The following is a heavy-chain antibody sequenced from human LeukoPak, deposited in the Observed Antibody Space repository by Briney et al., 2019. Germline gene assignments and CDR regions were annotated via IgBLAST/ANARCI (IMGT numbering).Heavy chain of an antibody. CDR2: IIPIFGTA. CDR3: ARVHLRGIVERDSYFDY. Sequence: SVKVSCKASGGTFSSYAFSWVRQAPGQGLEWMGGIIPIFGTANYAQKFQGRVTITTDESTSTAYMELSSLGSEDTAVYYCARVHLRGIVERDSYFDYWGQGTLVTVSS. CDR1: GGTFSSYA. J-gene: IGHJ4*02. D-gene: IGHD3-22*01. V-gene: IGHV1-69*05.